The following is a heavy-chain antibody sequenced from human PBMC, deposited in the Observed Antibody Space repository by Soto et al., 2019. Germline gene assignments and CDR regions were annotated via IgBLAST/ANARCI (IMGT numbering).Heavy chain of an antibody. V-gene: IGHV4-59*01. CDR1: GAFSSTYY. D-gene: IGHD2-8*01. CDR2: MNNIGRT. CDR3: ARSFCRDAVRCNWFDP. Sequence: QVQLQESGPGLVKPSETLSLTCTVSGAFSSTYYWSWIRQPPGKGLEWIGYMNNIGRTNYNPSLKSRVTISLDTSKNQFSLKMSSVIAADTAVYYCARSFCRDAVRCNWFDPWGLGTLVTASS. J-gene: IGHJ5*02.